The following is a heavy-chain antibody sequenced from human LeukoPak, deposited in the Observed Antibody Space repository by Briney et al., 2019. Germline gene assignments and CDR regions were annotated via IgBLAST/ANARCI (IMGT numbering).Heavy chain of an antibody. CDR1: GGTFSSYA. J-gene: IGHJ3*02. Sequence: SVKVSRKASGGTFSSYAISWVRQAPGQGLEWMGRIIPILGIANYAQKFQGRVTITADKSTSTAYMELSSLRSEDTAMYYCAREVVIDAFDIWGQGTMVTVSS. V-gene: IGHV1-69*04. D-gene: IGHD2-21*01. CDR2: IIPILGIA. CDR3: AREVVIDAFDI.